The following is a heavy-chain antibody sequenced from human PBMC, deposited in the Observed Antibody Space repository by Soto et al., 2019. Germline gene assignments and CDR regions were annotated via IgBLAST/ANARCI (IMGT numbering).Heavy chain of an antibody. CDR3: AKVAPFILGSPF. CDR2: ITGSGGVM. V-gene: IGHV3-48*03. D-gene: IGHD2-21*01. CDR1: GFDFSGSE. J-gene: IGHJ4*02. Sequence: GGSLRLSCTASGFDFSGSEMNWFRQAPGKGLEWVAYITGSGGVMFHADSVKGRFSISRDNAKNSLFLEMSDLTADDTGVYYCAKVAPFILGSPFWSQGTLVTVSS.